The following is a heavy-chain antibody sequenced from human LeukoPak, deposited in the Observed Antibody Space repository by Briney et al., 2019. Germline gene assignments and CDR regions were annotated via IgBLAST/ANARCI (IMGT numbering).Heavy chain of an antibody. D-gene: IGHD2-2*01. J-gene: IGHJ5*02. CDR2: VDKSGST. CDR1: GDSIRNYY. V-gene: IGHV4-59*01. CDR3: ARGGSSCYGCHNWFDP. Sequence: SETLSLTCSVSGDSIRNYYWSWIRQSPGKGLEWIGYVDKSGSTNYNPSFKSRVIISSDTSRNEFSLNLNSVTAADTAIYYCARGGSSCYGCHNWFDPWGQGTRVTVSS.